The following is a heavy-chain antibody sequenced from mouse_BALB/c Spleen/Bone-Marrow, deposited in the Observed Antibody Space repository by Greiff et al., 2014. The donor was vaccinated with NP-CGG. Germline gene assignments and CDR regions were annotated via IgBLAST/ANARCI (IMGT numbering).Heavy chain of an antibody. CDR3: ARWDGNYIYAMDY. D-gene: IGHD2-1*01. CDR1: GFNIKDTY. V-gene: IGHV14-3*02. J-gene: IGHJ4*01. CDR2: IDPANGNT. Sequence: EVQLVESGAKLVKPGASVKLSCTASGFNIKDTYMHWVKQRPEQGLEWIGRIDPANGNTKYDPKFQGKATITADTSSNTAYLQLSSLTSEDTAVYYCARWDGNYIYAMDYWGQGTSVTVSS.